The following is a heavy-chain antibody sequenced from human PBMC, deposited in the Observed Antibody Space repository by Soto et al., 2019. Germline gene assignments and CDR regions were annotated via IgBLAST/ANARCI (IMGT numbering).Heavy chain of an antibody. CDR1: GFTFDSPYSHG. Sequence: GGSLRLSCAASGFTFDSPYSHGMSWVRQPPGKGPEWVSTISSNGANRHYAESVKGRFTISKDASRNTVHLRMNSLRAEDTATYFCVSWVSAHFDYWGHGTPVTVSS. J-gene: IGHJ4*01. D-gene: IGHD2-8*01. CDR2: ISSNGANR. CDR3: VSWVSAHFDY. V-gene: IGHV3-23*01.